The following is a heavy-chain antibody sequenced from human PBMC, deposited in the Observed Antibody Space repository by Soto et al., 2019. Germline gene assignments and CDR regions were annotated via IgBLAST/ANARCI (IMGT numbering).Heavy chain of an antibody. CDR2: IIPLFGTV. CDR3: ARGNHRWLQLWYFDL. D-gene: IGHD5-12*01. V-gene: IGHV1-69*12. J-gene: IGHJ2*01. Sequence: QVQLVQSGAEVKKPGSSVKVSCKASGGTFSNYPISWVRQAPGQGLEWMGGIIPLFGTVNYAQQVQGRVTITADESTSSAYMALRSMRSAHPAVYYCARGNHRWLQLWYFDLWGRGTLVTVAS. CDR1: GGTFSNYP.